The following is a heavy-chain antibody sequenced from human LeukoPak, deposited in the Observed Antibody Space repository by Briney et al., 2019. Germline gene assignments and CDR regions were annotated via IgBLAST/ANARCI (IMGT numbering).Heavy chain of an antibody. Sequence: SETLSLTCSVSGGSISNNYWGWIRQPPGKGLEWIGSIYYSGSTYYNPSLKSRVTISVDTSKNQFSLKLSSVTAADTAVYYCARRDGGSSNFDYWGQGTLVTVSS. CDR3: ARRDGGSSNFDY. CDR2: IYYSGST. CDR1: GGSISNNY. D-gene: IGHD6-19*01. V-gene: IGHV4-39*01. J-gene: IGHJ4*02.